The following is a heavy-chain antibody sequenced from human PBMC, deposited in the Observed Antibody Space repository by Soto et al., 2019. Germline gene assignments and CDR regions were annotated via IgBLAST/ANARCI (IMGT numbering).Heavy chain of an antibody. CDR1: GYTFTGYY. Sequence: ASEKVSCKASGYTFTGYYMHWVRQAPGQGLEWMGWINPNSGGTNYAQKFQGWVTMTRDTSISTAYMELSRLRSDDTAVYYCARAYCGGDCLYYYYYYGMDVWGQGTTVTVSS. CDR3: ARAYCGGDCLYYYYYYGMDV. V-gene: IGHV1-2*04. D-gene: IGHD2-21*02. J-gene: IGHJ6*02. CDR2: INPNSGGT.